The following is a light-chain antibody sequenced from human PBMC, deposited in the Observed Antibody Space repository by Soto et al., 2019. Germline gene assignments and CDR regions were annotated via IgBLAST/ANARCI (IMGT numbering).Light chain of an antibody. V-gene: IGKV3-15*01. CDR1: QSVNSN. CDR3: QQYNNWPRT. Sequence: EIVSTQSPGTLSLSPGGRATLSCRASQSVNSNLAWYQQKPGQAPRLLIYGASTRATGIPARFSGSGSGTEFTLTISSLQSEDFAVYYCQQYNNWPRTFGQGTKVDNK. CDR2: GAS. J-gene: IGKJ1*01.